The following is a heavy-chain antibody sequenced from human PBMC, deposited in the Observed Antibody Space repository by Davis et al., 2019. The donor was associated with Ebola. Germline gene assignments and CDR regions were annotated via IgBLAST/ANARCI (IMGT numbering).Heavy chain of an antibody. V-gene: IGHV3-30*03. CDR3: ARESSAYYYYYGMDV. CDR2: ISYDGSNK. Sequence: GGSLRLSCAAPGFTFSSYGMHWVRQAPGKGLAWVAVISYDGSNKYYADSVKGRFTISRDNSKNTLYLQMNSLRADDTAVYYCARESSAYYYYYGMDVWGKGTTVTVSS. CDR1: GFTFSSYG. D-gene: IGHD3-22*01. J-gene: IGHJ6*04.